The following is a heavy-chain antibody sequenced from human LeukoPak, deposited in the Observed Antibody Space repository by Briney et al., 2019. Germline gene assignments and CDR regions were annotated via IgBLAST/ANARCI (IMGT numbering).Heavy chain of an antibody. Sequence: GASVKVSCKASGYTFTSYYMHWVRQAPGQGLEWVGIINPSGGSTNYAQKFRGRVTMTRDTSTSTVYMELSRLSSEDTAVFFCARAQYCSGAKCYFDYWGQGTLVTVSS. CDR3: ARAQYCSGAKCYFDY. D-gene: IGHD2-15*01. V-gene: IGHV1-46*01. CDR1: GYTFTSYY. CDR2: INPSGGST. J-gene: IGHJ4*02.